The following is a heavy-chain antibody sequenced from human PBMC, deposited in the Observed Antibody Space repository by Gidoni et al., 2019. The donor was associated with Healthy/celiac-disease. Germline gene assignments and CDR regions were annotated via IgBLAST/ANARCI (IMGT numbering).Heavy chain of an antibody. Sequence: QVQLVASVGGVVQPARALSLSCAAAGSTSRRSAMHWVRQAPGKGLEWVAVISYDGSNKYYADSVKGRFTISRDNSKNTLYLQMNSLRAEDTAVYYCARDQATVTTYYYYGMDVWGQGTTVTVSS. CDR3: ARDQATVTTYYYYGMDV. V-gene: IGHV3-30-3*01. CDR1: GSTSRRSA. D-gene: IGHD4-17*01. J-gene: IGHJ6*02. CDR2: ISYDGSNK.